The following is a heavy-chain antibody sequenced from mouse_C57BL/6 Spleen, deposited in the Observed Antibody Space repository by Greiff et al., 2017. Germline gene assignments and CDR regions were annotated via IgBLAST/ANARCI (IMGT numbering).Heavy chain of an antibody. V-gene: IGHV1-9*01. J-gene: IGHJ3*01. D-gene: IGHD2-1*01. CDR3: ARSGGGNRWFAY. Sequence: QVQLQQSGAELMKPGASVKLSCKATGYTFTGYWIEWVKQRPGHGLEWIGEILPGSGSTNYNAKFKGKATFTADTSSNTAYMQLSSLTTEDSAIYYCARSGGGNRWFAYWGQGTLVTVSA. CDR1: GYTFTGYW. CDR2: ILPGSGST.